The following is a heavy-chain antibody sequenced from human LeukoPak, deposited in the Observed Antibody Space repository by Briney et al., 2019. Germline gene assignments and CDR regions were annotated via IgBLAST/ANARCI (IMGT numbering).Heavy chain of an antibody. Sequence: PGGSLRLSCAASGFXFSSYAVSWVRQAPGKGLEWVSGISDGGSRTYYADSVKGRFTISRDDSKNTLYLQMNSLRAEDTAVYYCAKVQLGIGVDYWGQGTLVTVSS. J-gene: IGHJ4*02. CDR2: ISDGGSRT. CDR3: AKVQLGIGVDY. D-gene: IGHD7-27*01. V-gene: IGHV3-23*01. CDR1: GFXFSSYA.